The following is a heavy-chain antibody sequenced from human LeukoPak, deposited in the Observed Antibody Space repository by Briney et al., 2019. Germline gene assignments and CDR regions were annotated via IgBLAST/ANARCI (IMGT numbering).Heavy chain of an antibody. CDR1: GFTFSSYG. CDR3: ARVNGSGSYYDY. Sequence: GGSLRLSCAASGFTFSSYGMHWVRQAPGKGLEWVAFIRYDGSNKYYADSVKGRFTISRDNSKNTLYLQMNSLRAEDTAVYYCARVNGSGSYYDYWGQGTLVTVSS. D-gene: IGHD3-10*01. CDR2: IRYDGSNK. J-gene: IGHJ4*02. V-gene: IGHV3-30*02.